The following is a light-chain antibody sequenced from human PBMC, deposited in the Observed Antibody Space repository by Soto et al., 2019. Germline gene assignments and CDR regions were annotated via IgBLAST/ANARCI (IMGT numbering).Light chain of an antibody. Sequence: QSALTQPPSASGSPGQSVTISCTGTSSDVGAYIFVSWYQQHPGKAPKLMVYDVNRRPPGVPDRFFGSKSGNTASLTVSGRQAEDEADYSCVSFEGGTYVFGTGTKLTV. CDR3: VSFEGGTYV. J-gene: IGLJ1*01. CDR2: DVN. V-gene: IGLV2-8*01. CDR1: SSDVGAYIF.